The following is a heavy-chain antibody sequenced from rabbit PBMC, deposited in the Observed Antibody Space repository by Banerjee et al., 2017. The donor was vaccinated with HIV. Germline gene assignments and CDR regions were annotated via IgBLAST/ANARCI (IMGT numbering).Heavy chain of an antibody. J-gene: IGHJ4*01. CDR2: IYAGSSGST. CDR1: GFSFSSSYW. Sequence: QEQLEESGGDLVKPEASLTLTCTASGFSFSSSYWICWVRQAPGKRPEWIACIYAGSSGSTSYASWAKGRFTISRSTSLNTVTLQMTSLTAADTATYFCARIITIPYYFNLWGPGTLVTVS. V-gene: IGHV1S45*01. CDR3: ARIITIPYYFNL. D-gene: IGHD2-1*01.